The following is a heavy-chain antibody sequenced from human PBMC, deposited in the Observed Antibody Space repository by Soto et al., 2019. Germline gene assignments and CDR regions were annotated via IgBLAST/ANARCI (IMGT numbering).Heavy chain of an antibody. CDR1: GYSFTKYW. Sequence: GESLKISCKGSGYSFTKYWIVWVRQMPGKGLEWMGIIYPGDSDTRYSPYFQGQVTISADKSISTAYLQWSLKASDTAMYYCARTRGSGYEYLYHGMDFWGQGTTVTVSS. J-gene: IGHJ6*02. CDR2: IYPGDSDT. CDR3: ARTRGSGYEYLYHGMDF. V-gene: IGHV5-51*01. D-gene: IGHD5-12*01.